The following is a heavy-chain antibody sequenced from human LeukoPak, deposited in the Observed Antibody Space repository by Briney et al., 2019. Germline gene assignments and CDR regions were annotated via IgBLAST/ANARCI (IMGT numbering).Heavy chain of an antibody. V-gene: IGHV3-74*01. CDR1: GFTFSRHW. Sequence: PGGSLRLSCAASGFTFSRHWMHWVRQAPGKGLVWISRINSDASDTNYADFVKGRFTISRDNAKNTVYLQINSLRAEDTAVYYCARRYGGIYQFDYWGQGTLVTVSS. CDR3: ARRYGGIYQFDY. CDR2: INSDASDT. D-gene: IGHD4-23*01. J-gene: IGHJ4*02.